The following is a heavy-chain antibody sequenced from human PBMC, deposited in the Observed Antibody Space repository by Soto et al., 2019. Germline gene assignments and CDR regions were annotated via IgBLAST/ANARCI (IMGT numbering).Heavy chain of an antibody. J-gene: IGHJ4*02. CDR1: GFTFSSYW. V-gene: IGHV3-74*01. D-gene: IGHD1-7*01. CDR2: IKSDGSST. CDR3: ARGAQNYYYFDY. Sequence: EVQLVESGGGLVQPGGSLRLSCASSGFTFSSYWIHWVRQAPGKGLVWLSRIKSDGSSTDYADSVKGRFTISRDNAKNTLYLQVNSLRAEDTAVYYCARGAQNYYYFDYWGQGTLDTVSS.